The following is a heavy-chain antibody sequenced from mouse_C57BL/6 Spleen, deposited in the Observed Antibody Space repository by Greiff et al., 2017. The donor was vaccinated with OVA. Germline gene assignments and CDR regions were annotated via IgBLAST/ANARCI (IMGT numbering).Heavy chain of an antibody. D-gene: IGHD2-5*01. CDR2: IWSDGST. CDR3: ARHPLYSNYAMDY. J-gene: IGHJ4*01. Sequence: VKLVESGPGLVAPSQSLSITCTVSGFSLTSYGVHWVRQPPGKGLEWLVVIWSDGSTTYNSALKSRLSISKDNSKSQVFLKMNSLQTDDTAMYYGARHPLYSNYAMDYWGQGTSVTVSS. V-gene: IGHV2-6-1*01. CDR1: GFSLTSYG.